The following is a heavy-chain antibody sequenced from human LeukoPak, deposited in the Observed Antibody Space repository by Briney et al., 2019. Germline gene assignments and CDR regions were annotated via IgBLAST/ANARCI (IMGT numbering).Heavy chain of an antibody. CDR1: GYTFTSYG. CDR2: MNPNSGNT. V-gene: IGHV1-8*03. CDR3: AREFSYNWNDDAFDI. Sequence: ASVKVSCKASGYTFTSYGISWVRQATGQGLEWMGWMNPNSGNTGYAQKFQGRVTITRNTSISTAYMELSSLRSEDTAVYYCAREFSYNWNDDAFDIWGQGTMVTVSS. J-gene: IGHJ3*02. D-gene: IGHD1-1*01.